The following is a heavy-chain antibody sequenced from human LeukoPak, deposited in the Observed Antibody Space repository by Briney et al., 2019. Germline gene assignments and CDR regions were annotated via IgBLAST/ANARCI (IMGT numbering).Heavy chain of an antibody. V-gene: IGHV3-21*01. CDR1: GGSISSSS. Sequence: ETLSLTCTVSGGSISSSSYYWGWIRQPPGKGLEWVSSISSSSSYIYYADSVKGRFTISRDNAKNSLYLQMNSLRAEDTAVYYCARDQYDFWASGAFDIWGQGTMVTVSS. CDR2: ISSSSSYI. D-gene: IGHD3-3*01. CDR3: ARDQYDFWASGAFDI. J-gene: IGHJ3*02.